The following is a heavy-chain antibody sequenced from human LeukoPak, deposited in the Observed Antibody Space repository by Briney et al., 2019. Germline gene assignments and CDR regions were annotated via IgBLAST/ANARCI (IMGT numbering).Heavy chain of an antibody. Sequence: SETLSLTCAVYGGSFSGYYWSWIRQPPGKGLEWIGEINHSGSTNYNPSLKSRVTISVDTSKNQFSLKLSSVTAADTAVYYCARSPSWYPFDYWGQGTLVTVSS. J-gene: IGHJ4*02. D-gene: IGHD6-13*01. CDR3: ARSPSWYPFDY. CDR2: INHSGST. V-gene: IGHV4-34*01. CDR1: GGSFSGYY.